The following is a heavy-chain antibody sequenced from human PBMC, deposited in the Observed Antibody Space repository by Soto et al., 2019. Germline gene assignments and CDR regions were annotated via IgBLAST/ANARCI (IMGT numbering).Heavy chain of an antibody. CDR3: ARGLTAIAAAGTASWFDP. D-gene: IGHD6-13*01. CDR1: GGSISSGGYY. V-gene: IGHV4-31*02. J-gene: IGHJ5*02. CDR2: IYYSGST. Sequence: SETLSLTCTVSGGSISSGGYYWSWIRQHPGKGLEWIGYIYYSGSTYYNPSLKSRVTISVDTSKNQFSLKLSSVTAADTAVYYCARGLTAIAAAGTASWFDPWGQGTLVTVSS.